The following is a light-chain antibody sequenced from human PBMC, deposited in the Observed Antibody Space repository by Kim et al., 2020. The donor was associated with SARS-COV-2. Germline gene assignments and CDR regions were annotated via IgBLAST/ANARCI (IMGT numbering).Light chain of an antibody. CDR3: QQYNSYPWT. CDR2: KAS. J-gene: IGKJ1*01. V-gene: IGKV1-5*03. CDR1: QSINNW. Sequence: DIQMTQSPSTLSASVGDRVTITCRASQSINNWLAWYQQKPGKAPKLLIYKASSLESGVPSRFSGSGSGTEFTLTISSLQPDDFATYYCQQYNSYPWTFGQETKVDIK.